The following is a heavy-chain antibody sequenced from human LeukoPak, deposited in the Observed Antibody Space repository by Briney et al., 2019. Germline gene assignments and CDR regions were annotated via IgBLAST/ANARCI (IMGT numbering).Heavy chain of an antibody. CDR3: ARGNGILTGTDFDY. CDR1: GGSFSGYY. CDR2: INHSGST. D-gene: IGHD3-9*01. J-gene: IGHJ4*02. Sequence: SETLSLTCAVYGGSFSGYYWSWIRQPPGKGLEWIGEINHSGSTNYNPSLKSRVTISVDTSKSQFSLKLSSVTAADTAVYYCARGNGILTGTDFDYWGQGTLVTVSS. V-gene: IGHV4-34*01.